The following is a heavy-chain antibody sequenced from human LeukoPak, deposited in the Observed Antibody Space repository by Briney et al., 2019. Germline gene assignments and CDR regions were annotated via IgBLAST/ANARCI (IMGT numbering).Heavy chain of an antibody. CDR3: ARDLTGTSLFDY. Sequence: SQTLSLTCTASGVSISSGDYYWSWIRQPPGKGLEWIGYIYYSGSTYYNPSLKSRVTISVDTSKNQFSLKLSSVTAADTAVYYCARDLTGTSLFDYWGQGTLVTVSS. J-gene: IGHJ4*02. CDR1: GVSISSGDYY. V-gene: IGHV4-30-4*08. D-gene: IGHD1-7*01. CDR2: IYYSGST.